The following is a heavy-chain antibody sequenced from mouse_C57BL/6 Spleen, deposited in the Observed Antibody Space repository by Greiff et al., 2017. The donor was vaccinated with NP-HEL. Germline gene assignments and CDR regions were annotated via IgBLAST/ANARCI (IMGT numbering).Heavy chain of an antibody. V-gene: IGHV1-82*01. CDR2: IYPGDGDT. CDR1: GYAFSSSW. Sequence: VQLQQSGPELVKPGASVKISCKASGYAFSSSWMNWVKQRPGKGLEWIGRIYPGDGDTNYNGKFKGKATLTADKSSSTAYMQLSSLTSEDSAVYFCARHEPPAMDYWGQGTSVTVSS. CDR3: ARHEPPAMDY. J-gene: IGHJ4*01.